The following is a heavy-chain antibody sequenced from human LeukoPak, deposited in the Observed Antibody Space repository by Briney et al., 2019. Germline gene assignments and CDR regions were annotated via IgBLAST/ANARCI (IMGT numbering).Heavy chain of an antibody. CDR1: GGSISSSSYY. V-gene: IGHV4-39*01. J-gene: IGHJ4*02. Sequence: PSEALSLTCTVSGGSISSSSYYWGWIRQPPGKGLEWIGSIYHSGSTYYNPSLKSRVTISVDTSKNQFSLKLSSVTAADTAVYYCARASKDGYSSGHKWKYWGQGTLVTVSS. D-gene: IGHD6-19*01. CDR3: ARASKDGYSSGHKWKY. CDR2: IYHSGST.